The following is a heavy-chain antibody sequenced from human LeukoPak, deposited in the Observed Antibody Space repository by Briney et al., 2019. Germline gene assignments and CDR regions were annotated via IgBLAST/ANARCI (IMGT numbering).Heavy chain of an antibody. CDR2: MNPNSGNT. CDR3: ARGHSWGSLYYFDY. Sequence: ASVKVSCKASGYTFTSYYMHWVRQAPGQGLEWMGWMNPNSGNTGYAQKFQGRVTMTRNTSISTAYMELSSLRSEDTAVYYCARGHSWGSLYYFDYWGQGTLVTVSS. V-gene: IGHV1-8*02. D-gene: IGHD3-16*01. J-gene: IGHJ4*02. CDR1: GYTFTSYY.